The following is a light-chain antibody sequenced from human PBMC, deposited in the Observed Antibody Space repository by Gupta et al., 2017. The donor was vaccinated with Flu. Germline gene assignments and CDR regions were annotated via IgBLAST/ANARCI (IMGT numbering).Light chain of an antibody. CDR2: AAS. CDR1: QSINTY. CDR3: HQSDNTPRT. J-gene: IGKJ3*01. V-gene: IGKV1-39*01. Sequence: DIQMTQSPSSLSASVGDRVTITCRASQSINTYLNWYQQRPGRAPKLLIYAASSLQSGVPSRFSGSGSGTDFTLTISRLQPEDFATYYCHQSDNTPRTFGHGTRVDIK.